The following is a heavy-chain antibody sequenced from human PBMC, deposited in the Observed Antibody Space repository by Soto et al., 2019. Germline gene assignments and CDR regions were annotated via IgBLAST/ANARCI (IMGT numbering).Heavy chain of an antibody. D-gene: IGHD7-27*01. CDR2: IYYSGNT. Sequence: PSETLSLNCSVLGGSISSYYWSVIRQPPGKGLEWIGYIYYSGNTNYNPSLKSRVTISVDTSKNQFSLKLSSVTAADTAVYYCARIIGEYDAFDIWGLGTMVTVSS. V-gene: IGHV4-59*01. J-gene: IGHJ3*02. CDR3: ARIIGEYDAFDI. CDR1: GGSISSYY.